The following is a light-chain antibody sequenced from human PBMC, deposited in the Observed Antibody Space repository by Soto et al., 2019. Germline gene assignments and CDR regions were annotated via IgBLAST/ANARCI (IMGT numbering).Light chain of an antibody. CDR3: SSYTCSSTDV. CDR2: DVS. Sequence: QSALTQPASVSGSPGQTITISCTGTSSDVGGYNYVSWYQQHPGKAPKLMIYDVSSRPSGVSDRFSGSKSGNTASLTISGLQDEDEADYYCSSYTCSSTDVFGTGTKLTVL. J-gene: IGLJ1*01. CDR1: SSDVGGYNY. V-gene: IGLV2-14*01.